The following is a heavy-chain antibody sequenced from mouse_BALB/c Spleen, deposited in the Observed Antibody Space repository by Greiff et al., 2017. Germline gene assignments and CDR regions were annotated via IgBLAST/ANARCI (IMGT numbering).Heavy chain of an antibody. CDR2: ISSGGGNT. D-gene: IGHD2-1*01. J-gene: IGHJ3*01. CDR1: GFTFSSYT. V-gene: IGHV5-9*03. CDR3: ARYGNYFAY. Sequence: EVQGVESGGGLVKPGGSLKLSCAASGFTFSSYTMSWVRQTPEKRLEWVATISSGGGNTYYPDSVKGRFTISRDNAKNNLYLQMSSLRSEDTALYYCARYGNYFAYWGQGTLVTVSA.